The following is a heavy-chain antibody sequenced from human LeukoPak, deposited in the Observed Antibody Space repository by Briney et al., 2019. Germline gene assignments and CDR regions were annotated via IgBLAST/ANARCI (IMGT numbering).Heavy chain of an antibody. J-gene: IGHJ4*02. CDR2: ISNDGNDK. CDR1: EFTFSRYA. D-gene: IGHD3-10*01. V-gene: IGHV3-30-3*01. CDR3: AKDYYGSGSYSYYFDY. Sequence: PGRSLRLSCAASEFTFSRYAMHWVRQAPGKGLEWVAVISNDGNDKHYADSVRGRFTFYRDNSKNTMYLQMNSLRAEDTAVYYCAKDYYGSGSYSYYFDYWGQGTLVTVSS.